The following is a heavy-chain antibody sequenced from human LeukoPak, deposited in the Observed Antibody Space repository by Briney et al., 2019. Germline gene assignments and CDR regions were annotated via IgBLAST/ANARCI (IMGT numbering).Heavy chain of an antibody. D-gene: IGHD6-6*01. V-gene: IGHV3-11*04. Sequence: GGSLRLSCAASGFTFSDHYMSWIRQAPGKGLEWVSYISNSGRTIYYADSVKGRFTISRANAENSLYLQMSSLGAEDTAVYYCARVIATRPHYHYYMDVWGKGTTVTVSS. CDR1: GFTFSDHY. CDR2: ISNSGRTI. J-gene: IGHJ6*03. CDR3: ARVIATRPHYHYYMDV.